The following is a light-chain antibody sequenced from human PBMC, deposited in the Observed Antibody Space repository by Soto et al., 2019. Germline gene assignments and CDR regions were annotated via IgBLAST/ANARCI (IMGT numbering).Light chain of an antibody. J-gene: IGKJ2*01. V-gene: IGKV1-5*03. Sequence: DIQMTQSPSTLSASVGDRVTITCRASQSISSWLAWYQQKPGKAPKVLIYKASRLESGVPSRFSGSGSGTEFTLTISSLQPDDFATYYCQQYDSHLYTFGQGTMLEIK. CDR3: QQYDSHLYT. CDR2: KAS. CDR1: QSISSW.